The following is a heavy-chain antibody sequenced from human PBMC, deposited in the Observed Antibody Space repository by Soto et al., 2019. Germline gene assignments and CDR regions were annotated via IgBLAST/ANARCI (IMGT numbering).Heavy chain of an antibody. CDR3: ARGEGIYSSGLI. V-gene: IGHV6-1*01. Sequence: SQTLSLTCAISGDSVSSNGAAWNWIRQSPSRGLEWLGRTYYRSEWYNDYAVSVKSGITIKPDTAKNQFSLQLNSVTPEDSAVYYCARGEGIYSSGLIWGQGTLVTASS. CDR1: GDSVSSNGAA. J-gene: IGHJ4*02. D-gene: IGHD6-19*01. CDR2: TYYRSEWYN.